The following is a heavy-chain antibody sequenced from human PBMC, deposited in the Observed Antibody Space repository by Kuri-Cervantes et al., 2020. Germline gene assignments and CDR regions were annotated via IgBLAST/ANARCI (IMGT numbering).Heavy chain of an antibody. CDR3: ARAPPAGGKDRGVAY. CDR1: GGSISSSSYY. CDR2: IYYSGST. Sequence: SETLSLTCTVSGGSISSSSYYWGWIRQPPGKGLEWIGSIYYSGSTYYNPSLKSRVTISVDTSKNQFSLKLSSVTAADTAVYYCARAPPAGGKDRGVAYWGQGTLVTVSS. D-gene: IGHD4-23*01. J-gene: IGHJ4*02. V-gene: IGHV4-39*01.